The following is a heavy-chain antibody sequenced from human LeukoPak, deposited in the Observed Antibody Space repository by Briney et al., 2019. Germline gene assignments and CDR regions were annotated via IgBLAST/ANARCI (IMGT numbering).Heavy chain of an antibody. J-gene: IGHJ6*02. D-gene: IGHD3-10*01. Sequence: PSETLSLTCSVSGGSISGYYWSWIRQPAGKGLEWIGRIYSSGSTDYNPSLKSRVTMSVDTSKNQFSLKLISVTAADTAVYYCAGVGRVGPSDYGMDVWGQGTTVTVSS. CDR1: GGSISGYY. CDR3: AGVGRVGPSDYGMDV. V-gene: IGHV4-4*07. CDR2: IYSSGST.